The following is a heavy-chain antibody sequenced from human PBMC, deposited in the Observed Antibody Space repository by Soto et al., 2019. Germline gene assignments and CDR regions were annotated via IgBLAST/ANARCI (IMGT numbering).Heavy chain of an antibody. D-gene: IGHD3-10*02. CDR1: GFTFISYA. Sequence: GGSLRPSCAASGFTFISYAMSWVRQAPGKGLEWVSAISGSGGSTYYADSVKGRFTISRDNSKNTLYLQMNSLRAEDTAVYYCAKVRMLSLFDYWGQGTLVTVSS. CDR2: ISGSGGST. V-gene: IGHV3-23*01. CDR3: AKVRMLSLFDY. J-gene: IGHJ4*02.